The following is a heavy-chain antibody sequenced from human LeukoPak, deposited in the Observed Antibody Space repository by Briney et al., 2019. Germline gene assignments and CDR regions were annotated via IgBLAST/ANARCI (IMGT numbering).Heavy chain of an antibody. CDR1: GDSVSRSTYY. CDR2: IYYSETT. Sequence: SETLSLTCAVSGDSVSRSTYYWGWIRQPPGKGLEWIGTIYYSETTYYNPSLKSRVTISVDSSKNQFSLKVTSVTATDTAVYYCARQGDSNGYSTLDYWGQGILVTVSS. V-gene: IGHV4-39*01. D-gene: IGHD3-22*01. J-gene: IGHJ4*02. CDR3: ARQGDSNGYSTLDY.